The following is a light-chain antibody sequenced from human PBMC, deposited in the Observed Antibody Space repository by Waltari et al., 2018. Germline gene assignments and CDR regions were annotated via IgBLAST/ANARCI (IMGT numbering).Light chain of an antibody. CDR1: GSPAGPPDN. CDR3: SSQTLDGLIL. CDR2: DVT. Sequence: QSALTQPASVAGSPGQSIPTPCSGFGSPAGPPDNVSWHQHHPDKAPQLIIYDVTNRPSGVSDRFSASKSANTASLTISRLQPEDEADYFCSSQTLDGLILFGGGTRLTVL. J-gene: IGLJ2*01. V-gene: IGLV2-14*03.